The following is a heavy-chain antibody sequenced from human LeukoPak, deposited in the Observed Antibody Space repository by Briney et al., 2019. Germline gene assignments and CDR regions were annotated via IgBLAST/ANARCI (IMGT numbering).Heavy chain of an antibody. D-gene: IGHD2-15*01. CDR2: IYTSGST. CDR3: ARPIAGFDAFDI. J-gene: IGHJ3*02. Sequence: SETLSLTCTVSGGSISSYYWSWIRQPPGKGLEWIGYIYTSGSTNYNPSLKSRVTISVDTSKNQFSLKLSSVTAADTAVYYCARPIAGFDAFDIWGQGTMVTVSS. CDR1: GGSISSYY. V-gene: IGHV4-4*09.